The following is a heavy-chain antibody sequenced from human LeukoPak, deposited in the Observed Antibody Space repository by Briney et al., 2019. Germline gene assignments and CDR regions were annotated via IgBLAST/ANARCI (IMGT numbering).Heavy chain of an antibody. CDR2: ISSSSSYI. CDR1: GFTFSSYS. V-gene: IGHV3-21*01. J-gene: IGHJ4*02. Sequence: GGSLRLSCAASGFTFSSYSMNWVRQAPGKGLEWVSSISSSSSYIYYADSVKGRFTISRDNAKNSLYLQMNSLRAEDTAVYYCARDKTIYYDSIGYYWLFDYGGQGTLVTVSS. CDR3: ARDKTIYYDSIGYYWLFDY. D-gene: IGHD3-22*01.